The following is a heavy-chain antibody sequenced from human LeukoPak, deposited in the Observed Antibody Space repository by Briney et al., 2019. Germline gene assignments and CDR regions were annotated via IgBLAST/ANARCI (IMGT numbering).Heavy chain of an antibody. J-gene: IGHJ4*02. V-gene: IGHV4-31*03. D-gene: IGHD6-25*01. CDR3: ARAALRLFDC. CDR2: IYYSGST. CDR1: GGSISSGGYY. Sequence: SETLSLTCTVSGGSISSGGYYWSWIRQHPGKGLEWIGYIYYSGSTYYNPSLKSRVTISVDTSKNQFSLKLSSVTAADTAVYYCARAALRLFDCWGQGTLVTVSS.